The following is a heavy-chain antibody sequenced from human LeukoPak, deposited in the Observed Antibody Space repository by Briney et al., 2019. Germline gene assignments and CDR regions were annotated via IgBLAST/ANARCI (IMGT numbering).Heavy chain of an antibody. D-gene: IGHD3-3*01. CDR3: ARLDFWSGYSYYYYGMDV. J-gene: IGHJ6*02. V-gene: IGHV1-2*02. CDR1: GYTFTGYY. CDR2: INPNSGGT. Sequence: GASVKVSCKASGYTFTGYYMHWVRQAPGQGLEWRGWINPNSGGTNYAQKFQGRVTMTRDTSISTAYMELSRLRSDDTAVYYCARLDFWSGYSYYYYGMDVWGQGTTVTVSS.